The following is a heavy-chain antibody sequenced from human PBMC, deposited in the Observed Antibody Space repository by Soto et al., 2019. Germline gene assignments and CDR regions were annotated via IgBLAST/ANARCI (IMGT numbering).Heavy chain of an antibody. CDR1: GGSFSGYY. D-gene: IGHD3-3*01. V-gene: IGHV4-34*01. CDR3: ARVGLRFLEWLLYSASRPIYFDY. Sequence: SETLSLTCAVYGGSFSGYYWSWIRQPPGKGLEWIGEINHSGSTNYNPSLKSRVTISVDTSKNQFSLKLSSVTAADTAVYYCARVGLRFLEWLLYSASRPIYFDYWGQGTLVTVSS. J-gene: IGHJ4*02. CDR2: INHSGST.